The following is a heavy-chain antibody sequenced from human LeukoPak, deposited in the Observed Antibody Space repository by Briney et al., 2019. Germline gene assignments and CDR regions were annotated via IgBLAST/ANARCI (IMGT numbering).Heavy chain of an antibody. CDR3: AREGGGGISGFDY. J-gene: IGHJ4*02. D-gene: IGHD3-16*01. V-gene: IGHV4-59*01. CDR2: IYYSGST. Sequence: PSETLSLTCTVSGGSISSYYWSWIRQPPGKGLEWIGYIYYSGSTNYNPSLKSRVTISVDTSKNQFSLKLSSVTAADTAVYYCAREGGGGISGFDYWGQGTLVTVSS. CDR1: GGSISSYY.